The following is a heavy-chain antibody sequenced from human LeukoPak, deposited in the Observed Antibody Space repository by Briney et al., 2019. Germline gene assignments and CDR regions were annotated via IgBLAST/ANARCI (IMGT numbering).Heavy chain of an antibody. CDR1: GGSFSGYY. J-gene: IGHJ4*02. Sequence: SETLSLTCAVYGGSFSGYYWSWIRQPPGKGLEWIGEINHSGNTNYNPSLKSRVTISVDTSKNQFSLKLSSVTAADTAVYYCARQDEWELLGVFDYWGQGTLVTVSS. D-gene: IGHD1-26*01. CDR2: INHSGNT. CDR3: ARQDEWELLGVFDY. V-gene: IGHV4-34*01.